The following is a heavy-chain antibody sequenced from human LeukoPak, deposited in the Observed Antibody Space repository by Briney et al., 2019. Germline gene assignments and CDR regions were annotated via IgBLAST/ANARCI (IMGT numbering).Heavy chain of an antibody. D-gene: IGHD1-26*01. CDR3: ARTQPRPAWELDY. CDR2: IYSGGST. V-gene: IGHV3-53*01. Sequence: PGGSLRLSCAASGFTVSSNYMSWVRQAPGKGLEWVSVIYSGGSTYYADSVKGRFTISRDNSKNTLYLQMNSLRAEDTAVYYCARTQPRPAWELDYWGQGTLVTVSS. J-gene: IGHJ4*02. CDR1: GFTVSSNY.